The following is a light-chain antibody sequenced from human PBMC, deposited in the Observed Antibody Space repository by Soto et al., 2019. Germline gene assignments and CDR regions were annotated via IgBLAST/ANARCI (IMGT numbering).Light chain of an antibody. CDR3: SSYTSDSSYV. Sequence: ALTQPASVSGSPGQSITISCTGTSSDVGLYDYVSWYQQHPGKAPQLMIYAVSDRPSGVSNRFSASKSGNTASLFISGLQAEDEADYYCSSYTSDSSYVFGSGTKVTVL. J-gene: IGLJ1*01. CDR2: AVS. CDR1: SSDVGLYDY. V-gene: IGLV2-14*01.